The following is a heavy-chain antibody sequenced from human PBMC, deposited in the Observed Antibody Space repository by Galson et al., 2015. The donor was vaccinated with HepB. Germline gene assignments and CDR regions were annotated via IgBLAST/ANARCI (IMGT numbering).Heavy chain of an antibody. D-gene: IGHD4-23*01. CDR2: IKSKTDGGTT. V-gene: IGHV3-15*01. J-gene: IGHJ4*02. CDR1: GFTFSNAW. Sequence: SLRLSCAASGFTFSNAWMSWVRQAPGKGLEWVGRIKSKTDGGTTDYAAPVKGRFTISRDDSKNTLYLQMNSLKTEDTAVYYCTTDYDYGGTAYWGQGTLVTVSS. CDR3: TTDYDYGGTAY.